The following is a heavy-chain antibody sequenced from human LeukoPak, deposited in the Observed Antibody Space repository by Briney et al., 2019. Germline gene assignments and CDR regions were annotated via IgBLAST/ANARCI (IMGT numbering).Heavy chain of an antibody. D-gene: IGHD3-3*01. CDR1: GFTFNSYS. CDR3: ARDNDFWSALDPFDY. Sequence: GGSLRLSCAASGFTFNSYSMNWVRQAPGKGLEWVSSISSGSNYIYYADSVKGRFTISRDNAKNSLYLQMNSLRAEDTAVYYCARDNDFWSALDPFDYWGQGTLVTVSS. CDR2: ISSGSNYI. V-gene: IGHV3-21*01. J-gene: IGHJ4*02.